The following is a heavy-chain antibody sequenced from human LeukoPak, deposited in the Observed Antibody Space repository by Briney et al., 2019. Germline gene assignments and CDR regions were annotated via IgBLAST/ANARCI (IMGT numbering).Heavy chain of an antibody. D-gene: IGHD6-6*01. CDR3: ARDDPSMIAALHY. CDR2: IDGTSTNI. J-gene: IGHJ4*02. CDR1: GFTFSDYR. V-gene: IGHV3-21*01. Sequence: GESLRLSCAASGFTFSDYRMNWVRQAPGKGLEWVSSIDGTSTNIYYADSVKGRFTISRDNAKNSVYLQMNSLRAEDTAVYYCARDDPSMIAALHYWGQGTLVTVSS.